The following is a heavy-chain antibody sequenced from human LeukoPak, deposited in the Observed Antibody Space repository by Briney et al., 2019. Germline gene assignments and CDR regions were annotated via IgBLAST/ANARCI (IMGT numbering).Heavy chain of an antibody. J-gene: IGHJ4*02. D-gene: IGHD3-9*01. CDR3: AKDRPLRYFDWLSEYFDY. V-gene: IGHV3-23*01. CDR2: ISGSGGST. CDR1: GFTFSSYA. Sequence: GVLRLSCAASGFTFSSYAMSWVRQAPGKGLEWVSAISGSGGSTYYADSVKGRFTISRDNSKNTLYLQMNSLRAEDTAVYYCAKDRPLRYFDWLSEYFDYWGQGTLVTVSS.